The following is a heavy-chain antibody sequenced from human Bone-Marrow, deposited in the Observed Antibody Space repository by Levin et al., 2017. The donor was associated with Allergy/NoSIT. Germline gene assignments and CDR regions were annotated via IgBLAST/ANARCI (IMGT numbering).Heavy chain of an antibody. CDR1: GFTFSSYG. V-gene: IGHV3-30*18. D-gene: IGHD4-17*01. Sequence: HGESLKISCAASGFTFSSYGMHWVRQAPGKGLEWVAVISYDGSNKYYADSVKGRFTISRDNSKNTLYLQMNSLRAEDTAVYYCAKDLTTVTTGGIGYWGQGTLVTVSS. J-gene: IGHJ4*02. CDR2: ISYDGSNK. CDR3: AKDLTTVTTGGIGY.